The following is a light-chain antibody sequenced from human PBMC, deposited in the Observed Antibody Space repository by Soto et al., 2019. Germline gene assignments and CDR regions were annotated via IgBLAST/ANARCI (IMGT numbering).Light chain of an antibody. CDR2: GAS. V-gene: IGKV3-20*01. Sequence: EIVLTQSPGTLSLSPGERATLSCRASQSVSRYLAWYQQKPGQAPRLLIYGASSRATGIPDRFSGSGSGTDFTLTISRLEPEDFGVYSCQQYGSSPWTFGQGNKVEIK. J-gene: IGKJ1*01. CDR1: QSVSRY. CDR3: QQYGSSPWT.